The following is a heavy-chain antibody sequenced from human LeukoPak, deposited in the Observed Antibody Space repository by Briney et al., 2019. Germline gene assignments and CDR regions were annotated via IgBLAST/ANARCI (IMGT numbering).Heavy chain of an antibody. V-gene: IGHV3-48*01. CDR2: ISSSSSTI. Sequence: PGGSLRLSCAASGFTFSSYSMNWVRQAPGKGLEWVSYISSSSSTIYYADSVKGRFTISRDNAKNSLYLQMNSLRAEDTAVYYCASGDYAEYFQHWGQGTLVTVSS. J-gene: IGHJ1*01. CDR1: GFTFSSYS. CDR3: ASGDYAEYFQH. D-gene: IGHD4-17*01.